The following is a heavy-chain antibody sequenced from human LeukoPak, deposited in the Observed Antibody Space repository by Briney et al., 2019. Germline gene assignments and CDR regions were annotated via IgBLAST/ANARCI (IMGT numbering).Heavy chain of an antibody. J-gene: IGHJ5*02. CDR1: GGSISSYY. D-gene: IGHD3-10*01. V-gene: IGHV4-4*07. CDR3: ARDTYGSGSYYSWFDP. CDR2: IYTSGST. Sequence: SETLSLTCTVSGGSISSYYWSWIRQPAGKGLEWIGRIYTSGSTNYNPSLKSRVTVSVDTSKNQFSLKLSSVTAADTAVYYCARDTYGSGSYYSWFDPWGQGTLVTVSS.